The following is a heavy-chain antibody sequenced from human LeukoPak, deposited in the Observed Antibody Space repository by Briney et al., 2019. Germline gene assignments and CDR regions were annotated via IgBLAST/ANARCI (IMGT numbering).Heavy chain of an antibody. Sequence: ASVKVSCKTSGFTFRDYAIGWVRHVPGQGLEWMGWISGYNDNTNFAQRLQDRISMATDTSTDTAYVTLRSLRSDDTAVYFCARVHRPYNIGLMDYWGQGTQITVSS. CDR2: ISGYNDNT. D-gene: IGHD6-25*01. V-gene: IGHV1-18*01. J-gene: IGHJ4*02. CDR3: ARVHRPYNIGLMDY. CDR1: GFTFRDYA.